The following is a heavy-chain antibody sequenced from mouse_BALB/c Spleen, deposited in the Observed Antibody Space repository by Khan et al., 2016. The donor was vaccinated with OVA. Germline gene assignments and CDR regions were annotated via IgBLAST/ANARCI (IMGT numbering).Heavy chain of an antibody. CDR3: AKWDNSYYAMDY. D-gene: IGHD1-3*01. Sequence: VELVESGPGLVAPSQSLSITCTVSGFSLTSYGVNWVRQPPGKGLEWLGVIWGDGSTNYHSALISRLSISKDNSKSQVFLKLNSLQTDDTATYXGAKWDNSYYAMDYWGQGTSVTVSS. V-gene: IGHV2-3*01. CDR1: GFSLTSYG. CDR2: IWGDGST. J-gene: IGHJ4*01.